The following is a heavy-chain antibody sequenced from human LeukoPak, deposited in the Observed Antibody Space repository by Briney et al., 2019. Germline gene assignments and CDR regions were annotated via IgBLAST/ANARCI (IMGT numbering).Heavy chain of an antibody. J-gene: IGHJ3*02. Sequence: GSLRLSCAASGFTFSSYSMNWVRQAPGKGLEWVSSIGSSSSYIYYADSVKGRFTISRDNAKNSLHLQMNSLRAEDTALYYCTRDRVTVTIGDAFDIWGQGTMVSVSS. CDR2: IGSSSSYI. CDR3: TRDRVTVTIGDAFDI. CDR1: GFTFSSYS. D-gene: IGHD3-3*01. V-gene: IGHV3-21*01.